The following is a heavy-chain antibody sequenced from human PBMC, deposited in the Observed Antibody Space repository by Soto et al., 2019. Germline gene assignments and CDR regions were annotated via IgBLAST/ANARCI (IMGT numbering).Heavy chain of an antibody. Sequence: EVQVLESGGGLVQPGGSLRLSCEGSGFTVSSHAMTWIRQAPGKGPEWVSTVTADGGTYYADSVKDRFAMSRDTSENTLYLQMNSLGAEDTAAYYCAPHVFCSSGSCKYDAFAIRGQGTMVTVSS. CDR2: VTADGGT. CDR3: APHVFCSSGSCKYDAFAI. CDR1: GFTVSSHA. J-gene: IGHJ3*02. D-gene: IGHD2-15*01. V-gene: IGHV3-23*01.